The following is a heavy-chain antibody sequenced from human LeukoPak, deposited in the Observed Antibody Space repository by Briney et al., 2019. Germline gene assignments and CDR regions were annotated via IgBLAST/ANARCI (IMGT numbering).Heavy chain of an antibody. CDR3: AREISGDTNFDY. Sequence: GGTLRLSCAASGFSFSSHGMSWVRQAPGKGLEWVSGIIGGAGSTYYADSVKGRFTISRDNSKNTLYLQMDSLRAEDTAVYYCAREISGDTNFDYWGQGTLVSVSS. CDR1: GFSFSSHG. V-gene: IGHV3-23*01. J-gene: IGHJ4*02. CDR2: IIGGAGST. D-gene: IGHD3-10*01.